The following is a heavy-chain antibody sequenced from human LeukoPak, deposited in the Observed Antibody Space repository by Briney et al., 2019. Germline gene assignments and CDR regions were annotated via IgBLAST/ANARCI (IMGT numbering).Heavy chain of an antibody. Sequence: PSETLSLTCAVYGGSFSGYYWSWIRQPPRKGLEWIGEINHSGSTNYNTSLTSRVTISIDTSKNQFSLNLRSLTAADTAVYFCASGAADGYNFGFDYWGQGTLAAVSS. CDR1: GGSFSGYY. V-gene: IGHV4-34*01. CDR3: ASGAADGYNFGFDY. J-gene: IGHJ4*02. CDR2: INHSGST. D-gene: IGHD5-24*01.